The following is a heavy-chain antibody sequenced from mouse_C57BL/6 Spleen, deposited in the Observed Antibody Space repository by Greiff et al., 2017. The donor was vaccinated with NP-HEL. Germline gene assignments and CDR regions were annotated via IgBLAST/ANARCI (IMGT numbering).Heavy chain of an antibody. Sequence: EVKLQESGAELVRPGASVKLSCTASGFNIKDYYMHWVKQRPEQGLEWIGRIDPEDGDTEYAPKFQGKATMTADTSSNTAYLQLSSLTSEDTAVYYCTTRYYGSSWAMDYWGQGTSVTVSS. CDR1: GFNIKDYY. D-gene: IGHD1-1*01. CDR2: IDPEDGDT. V-gene: IGHV14-1*01. CDR3: TTRYYGSSWAMDY. J-gene: IGHJ4*01.